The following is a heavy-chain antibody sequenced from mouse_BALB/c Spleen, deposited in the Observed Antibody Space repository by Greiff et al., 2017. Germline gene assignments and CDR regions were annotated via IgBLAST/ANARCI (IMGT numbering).Heavy chain of an antibody. Sequence: QVQLKESGPGLVAPSQSLSITCTVSGFSLTSYGVHWVRQPPGKGLEWLGVIWAGGSTNYNSALMSRLSISKDNSKSQVFLKMNSLQTDDTAMYYCARGESYDFAWFAYWGQGTLVTVSA. CDR3: ARGESYDFAWFAY. CDR2: IWAGGST. CDR1: GFSLTSYG. J-gene: IGHJ3*01. D-gene: IGHD2-4*01. V-gene: IGHV2-9*02.